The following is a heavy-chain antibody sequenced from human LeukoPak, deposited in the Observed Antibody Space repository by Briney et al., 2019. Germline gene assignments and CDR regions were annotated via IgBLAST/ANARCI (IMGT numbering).Heavy chain of an antibody. D-gene: IGHD3-16*01. Sequence: GGSLRLSCAASGFTFSSYAMSWVRQAPGKGLEWVSAISGSGGSTYYADSVKGRFTISRDNSKNTLYLQMNSLRAEDTAVYYCAKDSLAYVWGSHIDYWGQGTLVTVSS. CDR3: AKDSLAYVWGSHIDY. V-gene: IGHV3-23*01. CDR1: GFTFSSYA. CDR2: ISGSGGST. J-gene: IGHJ4*02.